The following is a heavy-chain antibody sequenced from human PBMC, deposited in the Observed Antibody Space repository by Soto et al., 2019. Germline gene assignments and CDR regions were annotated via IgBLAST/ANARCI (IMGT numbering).Heavy chain of an antibody. D-gene: IGHD6-13*01. CDR2: INHSGST. V-gene: IGHV4-34*01. Sequence: DTLSLTCAVYGGSFSGYYWSWIRQPPGKGLEWIGEINHSGSTNYNPSLKSRVTISVDTSKNQFSLNLSSVTAADTAVYYCAGGRGRQQLVMSYYYGMDVWGQGTTVTVSS. J-gene: IGHJ6*02. CDR3: AGGRGRQQLVMSYYYGMDV. CDR1: GGSFSGYY.